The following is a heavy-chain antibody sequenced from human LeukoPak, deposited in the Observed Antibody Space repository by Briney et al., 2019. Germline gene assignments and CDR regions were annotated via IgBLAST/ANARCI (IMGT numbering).Heavy chain of an antibody. CDR2: ISSSGSTI. CDR1: GFTFSSYE. V-gene: IGHV3-48*03. D-gene: IGHD1-26*01. CDR3: ARDSSGSLDY. Sequence: PGGSLRLSCAASGFTFSSYEMNWVRQAPGKGLEWVSYISSSGSTIYYADSVKGRFTISRDNAKNSLYLQMNSLRTEDTALYYCARDSSGSLDYWGQGTLVTVSP. J-gene: IGHJ4*02.